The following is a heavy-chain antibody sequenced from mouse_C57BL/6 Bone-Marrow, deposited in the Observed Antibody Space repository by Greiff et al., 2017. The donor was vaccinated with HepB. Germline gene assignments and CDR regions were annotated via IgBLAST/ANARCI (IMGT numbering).Heavy chain of an antibody. J-gene: IGHJ2*01. D-gene: IGHD1-1*01. CDR1: GYSITSGYY. V-gene: IGHV3-6*01. CDR3: ARGGLLRF. Sequence: EVKLQESGPGLVKPSQSLSLTCSVTGYSITSGYYWNWIRQFPGNKLEWMGYISYDGSNNYNPSLKNRISITRDTSKNQFFLKLNSVTTEDTATYYCARGGLLRFWGQGTTLTVSS. CDR2: ISYDGSN.